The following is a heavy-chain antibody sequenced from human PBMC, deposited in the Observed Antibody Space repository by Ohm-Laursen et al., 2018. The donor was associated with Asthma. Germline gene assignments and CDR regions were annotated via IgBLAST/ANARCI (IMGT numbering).Heavy chain of an antibody. D-gene: IGHD1-26*01. V-gene: IGHV3-21*01. CDR1: GYTFSRYS. J-gene: IGHJ1*01. Sequence: SLRLSCAPYGYTFSRYSIHWVRQIPGKGLEWVASISTASSFIYYADSVRGRFTTSRDNARNSVYLQMNSLRAEDTALYYCARIGPEWELPGREYSLHHWGEGTLVTVSS. CDR3: ARIGPEWELPGREYSLHH. CDR2: ISTASSFI.